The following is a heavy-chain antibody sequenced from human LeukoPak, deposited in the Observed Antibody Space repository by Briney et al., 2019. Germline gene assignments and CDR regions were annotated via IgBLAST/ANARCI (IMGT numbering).Heavy chain of an antibody. J-gene: IGHJ4*02. V-gene: IGHV4-4*07. CDR3: ARGPYCGNDCYFDS. CDR1: GNSISNYY. D-gene: IGHD2-21*01. CDR2: IYSSGST. Sequence: PSETLSLTCSVSGNSISNYYWAWIRQSPGMGLEWIGRIYSSGSTLYNPSLKSRVTMSVDTSKNQFSLRLTSVTAADTAVYYCARGPYCGNDCYFDSWGRGTLFTVSS.